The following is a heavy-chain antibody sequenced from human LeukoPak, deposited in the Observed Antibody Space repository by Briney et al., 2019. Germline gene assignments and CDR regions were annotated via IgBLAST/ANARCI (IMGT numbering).Heavy chain of an antibody. Sequence: SETLSLTCTVSGGSISSYYWSWIRQPPGKGLEWIGYIYYSGSTNYNPSLKSRVTISVDTSKNQFSLKLSSVTAADTAVYYCARVGCSSTSCSNNWLDPWGQGTLVTVSS. D-gene: IGHD2-2*01. CDR3: ARVGCSSTSCSNNWLDP. CDR1: GGSISSYY. CDR2: IYYSGST. V-gene: IGHV4-59*01. J-gene: IGHJ5*02.